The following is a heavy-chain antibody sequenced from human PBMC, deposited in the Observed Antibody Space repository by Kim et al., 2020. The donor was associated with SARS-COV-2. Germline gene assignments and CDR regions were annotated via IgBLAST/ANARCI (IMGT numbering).Heavy chain of an antibody. J-gene: IGHJ4*01. CDR3: ARHGKGGVHYDALFDN. Sequence: SETLSLTCTVSGGSISPYYWSWIRQPPGKGLEWIGEIYYNGDTKYNPSLKSRATISLDTSKNQFSLNLHSVTAADTALYYCARHGKGGVHYDALFDNWG. CDR1: GGSISPYY. V-gene: IGHV4-59*12. D-gene: IGHD3-22*01. CDR2: IYYNGDT.